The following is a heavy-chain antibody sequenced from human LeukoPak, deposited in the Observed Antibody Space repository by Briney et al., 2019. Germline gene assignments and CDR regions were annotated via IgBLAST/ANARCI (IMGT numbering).Heavy chain of an antibody. CDR3: AKGRAAAYYFDY. D-gene: IGHD6-13*01. J-gene: IGHJ4*02. CDR1: GFTFSTYS. Sequence: GGSLRLSCAASGFTFSTYSMTWVRQAPGKGLEWVSAISGSGGNTYYADSVKGRFTISRDNSKNTLHLQMNSLRAEDTALYYCAKGRAAAYYFDYWGQGTLVTVSS. CDR2: ISGSGGNT. V-gene: IGHV3-23*01.